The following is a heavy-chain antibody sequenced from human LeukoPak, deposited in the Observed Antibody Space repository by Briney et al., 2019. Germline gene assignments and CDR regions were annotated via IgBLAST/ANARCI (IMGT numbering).Heavy chain of an antibody. CDR2: IDPNSGGT. J-gene: IGHJ4*02. Sequence: ASVKVSCKASGYIFTGYYMHWVRQAPGQGLEWMGWIDPNSGGTNYAQKFQGRVTMTRDTSISTAYMALNRLRSDDTAVYYCARDFYSYSSSWYRYFDYWGQGTLVTVSS. D-gene: IGHD6-13*01. V-gene: IGHV1-2*02. CDR3: ARDFYSYSSSWYRYFDY. CDR1: GYIFTGYY.